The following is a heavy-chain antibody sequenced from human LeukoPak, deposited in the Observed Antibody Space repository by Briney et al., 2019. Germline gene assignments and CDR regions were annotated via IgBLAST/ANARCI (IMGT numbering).Heavy chain of an antibody. CDR3: ARFGPEGAFDI. CDR2: IYYRGST. D-gene: IGHD3-10*01. CDR1: GGSISSITHH. V-gene: IGHV4-39*07. J-gene: IGHJ3*02. Sequence: SETLSLTCTVSGGSISSITHHWGWIRQPPGKGLEWIGRIYYRGSTYYNPSLQSRVTISVDTSKNQFSLKLSSLTAADTALYYCARFGPEGAFDIWGQGTMVTVSS.